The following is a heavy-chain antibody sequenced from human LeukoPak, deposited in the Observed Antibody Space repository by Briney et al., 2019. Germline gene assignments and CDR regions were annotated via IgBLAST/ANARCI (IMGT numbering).Heavy chain of an antibody. V-gene: IGHV3-21*01. CDR1: GFTFSNYN. D-gene: IGHD6-19*01. Sequence: GGSLRLSCAASGFTFSNYNMNWVRQAPGKGLEWVSSIRSSTTYVYYADSVKGRFTISRDNAKNSLYLQMNSLRAEDTAVYYCAREGSGWYYFDYWGQGTLVTVSS. CDR2: IRSSTTYV. J-gene: IGHJ4*02. CDR3: AREGSGWYYFDY.